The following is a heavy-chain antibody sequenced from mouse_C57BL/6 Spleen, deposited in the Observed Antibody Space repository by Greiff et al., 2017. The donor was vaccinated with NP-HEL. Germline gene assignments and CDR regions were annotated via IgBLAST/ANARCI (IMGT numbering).Heavy chain of an antibody. J-gene: IGHJ2*01. CDR3: ARGDYYGSEDYFDY. Sequence: VQLKQSGPELVKPGASVKISCKASGYSFTDYNMNWVKQSNGKSLEWIGVINPNYGTTSYNQKFKGKATLTVDQSSSTAYMQLNSLTSEDSAVYYCARGDYYGSEDYFDYWGQGTTLTVSS. CDR1: GYSFTDYN. V-gene: IGHV1-39*01. D-gene: IGHD1-1*01. CDR2: INPNYGTT.